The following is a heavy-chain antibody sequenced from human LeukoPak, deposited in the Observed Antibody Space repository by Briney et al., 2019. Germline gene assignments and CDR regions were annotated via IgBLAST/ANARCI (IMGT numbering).Heavy chain of an antibody. CDR2: IYHSGST. D-gene: IGHD1-26*01. J-gene: IGHJ4*02. V-gene: IGHV4-38-2*02. Sequence: SETLSLTCSVSGDSISMHYWSWIRQPPGKGLEWIGSIYHSGSTYYNPSLKSRVTISVDTSKNQFSLKLRSVTAADTAVYYCARDREVGFPYFDYWGQGTLVTVSS. CDR1: GDSISMHY. CDR3: ARDREVGFPYFDY.